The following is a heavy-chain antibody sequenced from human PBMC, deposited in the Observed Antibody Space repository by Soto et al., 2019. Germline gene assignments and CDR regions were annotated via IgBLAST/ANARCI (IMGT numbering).Heavy chain of an antibody. CDR3: ARVGAAGYYYDSSAYS. CDR1: GTSIRSTSHY. J-gene: IGHJ4*02. D-gene: IGHD3-22*01. CDR2: IYYSWST. V-gene: IGHV4-31*03. Sequence: PSETLSLPCSVSGTSIRSTSHYWNWIRQHPGKGLEWIGYIYYSWSTSYSPSLRSRVTIAVDTSKNQLSLRLTSVTAADTAVYYCARVGAAGYYYDSSAYSWGQGTLVTVSS.